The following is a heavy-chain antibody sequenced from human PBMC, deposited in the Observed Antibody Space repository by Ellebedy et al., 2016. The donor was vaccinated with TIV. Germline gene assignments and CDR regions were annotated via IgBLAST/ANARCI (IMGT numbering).Heavy chain of an antibody. CDR1: GFTFSAYG. D-gene: IGHD2-15*01. Sequence: PGGSLRLSCAASGFTFSAYGIHWVRQAPGKGLEWVAVISYDGTKEYFADSVKGRFTMSRDKSKNTAYLQINNLSVDDTAVYYCARDHCSAGSCLTGIDPLDLWGQGTMVTVSS. V-gene: IGHV3-30*03. CDR2: ISYDGTKE. CDR3: ARDHCSAGSCLTGIDPLDL. J-gene: IGHJ3*01.